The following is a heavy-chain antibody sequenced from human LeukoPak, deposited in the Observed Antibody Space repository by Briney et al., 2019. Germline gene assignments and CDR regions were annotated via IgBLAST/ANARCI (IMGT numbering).Heavy chain of an antibody. CDR1: GFTFSSYS. CDR2: ISSSSSTI. J-gene: IGHJ4*02. CDR3: ARAVYYYGSSGYYYFDY. Sequence: PGGSLRLSCAASGFTFSSYSMNWVRQAPGKGLEWVSYISSSSSTIYYADSVKGRFTISRDNAKNSLYLQMNSLRAEDTAVYYCARAVYYYGSSGYYYFDYWGQGTLVTVSS. V-gene: IGHV3-48*04. D-gene: IGHD3-22*01.